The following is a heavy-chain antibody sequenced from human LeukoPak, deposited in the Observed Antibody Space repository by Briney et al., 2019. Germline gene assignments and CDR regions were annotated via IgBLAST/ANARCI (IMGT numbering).Heavy chain of an antibody. CDR1: GFTFSSYG. D-gene: IGHD6-13*01. V-gene: IGHV3-33*01. Sequence: PGRSLRLSCAASGFTFSSYGMHWVRQAPGKGLEWVAVIWYDGSNKYYADSVKGRFTISRGNSKNTLYLQMNSLRAEDTAVYYCARQGSRALEDWGQGTLVTVSS. CDR2: IWYDGSNK. J-gene: IGHJ4*02. CDR3: ARQGSRALED.